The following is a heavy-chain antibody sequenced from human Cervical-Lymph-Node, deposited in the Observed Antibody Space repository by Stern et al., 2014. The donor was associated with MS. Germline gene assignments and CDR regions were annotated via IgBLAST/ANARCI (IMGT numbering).Heavy chain of an antibody. V-gene: IGHV3-21*01. J-gene: IGHJ6*02. Sequence: VQLVESGGGLVKPWGSLRLSCAASGFYFSSYSINWVRQAPGKGLECVSSISGSGSHISYADSVKGRFIISRDNAKTSLYLQMNSLRVEDTAVYYCSRANYGDVYYYNGLDVWGLGTTVTVSS. CDR1: GFYFSSYS. CDR3: SRANYGDVYYYNGLDV. D-gene: IGHD4-17*01. CDR2: ISGSGSHI.